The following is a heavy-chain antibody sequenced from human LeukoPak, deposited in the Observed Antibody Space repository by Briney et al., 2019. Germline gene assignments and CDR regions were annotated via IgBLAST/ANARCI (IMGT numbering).Heavy chain of an antibody. Sequence: SVKVSCKASGGTFSSYAISWVRQAPGQGLEWMGRIIPIFGIANYAQKFQGRVTITTDKSTSTAYMELSSLRSEDTAVYYCARCSSTSCYTRGGSAEYFQHWGQGTLVTVSS. V-gene: IGHV1-69*04. CDR3: ARCSSTSCYTRGGSAEYFQH. CDR2: IIPIFGIA. CDR1: GGTFSSYA. J-gene: IGHJ1*01. D-gene: IGHD2-2*02.